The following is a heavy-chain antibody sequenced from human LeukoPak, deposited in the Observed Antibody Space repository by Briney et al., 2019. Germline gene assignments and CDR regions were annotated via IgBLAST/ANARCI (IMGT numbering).Heavy chain of an antibody. CDR1: GFTFSSYA. CDR3: AKKKRELRGSDY. CDR2: IGGSGGST. Sequence: GGSLRLSCAASGFTFSSYAMSWVRQAPGKGLEWVSVIGGSGGSTYYADSVKGRFTISRDNSKNTLYLQMSSLRAEDTAVYYCAKKKRELRGSDYWGQGTLVTVSS. D-gene: IGHD1-7*01. J-gene: IGHJ4*02. V-gene: IGHV3-23*01.